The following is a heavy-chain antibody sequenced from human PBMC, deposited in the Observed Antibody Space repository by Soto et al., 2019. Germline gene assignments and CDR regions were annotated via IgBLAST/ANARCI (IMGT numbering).Heavy chain of an antibody. J-gene: IGHJ4*02. CDR2: ISYDGSNK. CDR1: GFTFSSYA. CDR3: ARGDSSSSGDPPDDY. D-gene: IGHD6-6*01. V-gene: IGHV3-30-3*01. Sequence: QVQLVESGGGVVQPGRSLRLSCAASGFTFSSYAMHWVRQAPGKGLEWVAVISYDGSNKYYADSVKGRFTISRDNSKNTLYPQMNSLRAEDTAVYYCARGDSSSSGDPPDDYWGQGTLVTVSS.